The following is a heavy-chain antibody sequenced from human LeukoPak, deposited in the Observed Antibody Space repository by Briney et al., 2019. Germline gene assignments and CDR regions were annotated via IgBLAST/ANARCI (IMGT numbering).Heavy chain of an antibody. CDR1: GGSISGSSYY. V-gene: IGHV4-39*01. Sequence: SETLSLTCTASGGSISGSSYYWGWIRQPPGKGLEWISNIYYSGISYYNPSLKSRVTISVDTSKNQFSLNLSSVTAADTAVYYCARTYGGYYYGMDVWGQGTTVTVSS. CDR2: IYYSGIS. CDR3: ARTYGGYYYGMDV. D-gene: IGHD3-10*01. J-gene: IGHJ6*02.